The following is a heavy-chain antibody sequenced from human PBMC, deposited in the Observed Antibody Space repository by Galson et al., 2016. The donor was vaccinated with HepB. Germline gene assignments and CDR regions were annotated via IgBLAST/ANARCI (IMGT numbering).Heavy chain of an antibody. Sequence: SLRLSCAAPGFTFSSYAMSWVRQAPGKGLEWVSNAGGGGSRYYADSVKGRFTISRDDSKNTLFLQMNSLRAEDTAIYYCAKGRINIDQDFDHWGQGTPVTVSS. CDR2: NAGGGGSR. V-gene: IGHV3-23*01. D-gene: IGHD2/OR15-2a*01. J-gene: IGHJ4*02. CDR1: GFTFSSYA. CDR3: AKGRINIDQDFDH.